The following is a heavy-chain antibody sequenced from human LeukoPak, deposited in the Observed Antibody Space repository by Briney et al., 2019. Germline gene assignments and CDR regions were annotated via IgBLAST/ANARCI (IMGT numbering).Heavy chain of an antibody. CDR3: ASPTVDAFDI. D-gene: IGHD1-1*01. Sequence: SETLSLTCTVSGGSISSSSYYWGWIRQPPGKGLEWIGSIYYSGSTYYNPSLKSRVTISVDTSKNQFSLKLSSVTAADTAVYYCASPTVDAFDIWGQGTMVTVSS. V-gene: IGHV4-39*07. CDR1: GGSISSSSYY. J-gene: IGHJ3*02. CDR2: IYYSGST.